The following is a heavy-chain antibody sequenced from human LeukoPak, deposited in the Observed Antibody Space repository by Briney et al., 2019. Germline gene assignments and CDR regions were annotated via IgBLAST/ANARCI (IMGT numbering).Heavy chain of an antibody. Sequence: SVKVSCKASGGTFSSYAISGVRQAPGQGLEWMGGIIPIFGTANYAQKFQGRVTITTDESTSTAYMELSSLRSEDTAVYYCASTPNYDFWSGYYTVVDYWGQGTLVTVSS. D-gene: IGHD3-3*01. CDR3: ASTPNYDFWSGYYTVVDY. J-gene: IGHJ4*02. CDR1: GGTFSSYA. CDR2: IIPIFGTA. V-gene: IGHV1-69*05.